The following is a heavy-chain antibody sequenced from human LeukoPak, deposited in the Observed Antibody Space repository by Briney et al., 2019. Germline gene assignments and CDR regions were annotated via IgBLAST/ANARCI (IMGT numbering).Heavy chain of an antibody. CDR2: IRYDGSNK. Sequence: GGSLRLSCAASGFTFSSYGMHWVRQAPGKGLEWVAFIRYDGSNKYYADSVKGRFTISRDNSKSTLYLQMNSLRAEDTAVYYCAKDVEMATIKPYYFDYWGQGTLVTVSS. V-gene: IGHV3-30*02. CDR3: AKDVEMATIKPYYFDY. D-gene: IGHD5-24*01. J-gene: IGHJ4*02. CDR1: GFTFSSYG.